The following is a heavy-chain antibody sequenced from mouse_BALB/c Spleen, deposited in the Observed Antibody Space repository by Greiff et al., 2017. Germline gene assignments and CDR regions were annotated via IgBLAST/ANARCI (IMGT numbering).Heavy chain of an antibody. CDR1: GFNIKDTY. V-gene: IGHV14-3*02. CDR3: APPFITTVEGFAY. J-gene: IGHJ3*01. CDR2: IDPANGNT. Sequence: EVHLVESGAELVKPGASVKLSCTASGFNIKDTYMHWVKQRPEQGLEWIGRIDPANGNTKYDPKFQGKATITADTSSNTAYLQLSSLTSEDTAVYYCAPPFITTVEGFAYWGQGTLVTVSA. D-gene: IGHD1-1*01.